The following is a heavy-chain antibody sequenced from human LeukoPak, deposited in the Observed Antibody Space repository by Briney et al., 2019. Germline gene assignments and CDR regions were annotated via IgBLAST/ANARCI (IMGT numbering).Heavy chain of an antibody. D-gene: IGHD3-22*01. CDR3: ARSKDGSGFAAY. CDR2: INHSGNT. Sequence: SETLSLTCAVYGGSFSGYYWTWIRQPPGKGLEWIGEINHSGNTNYNPSLKSRVAISVDTSKNQFSLKLSSVIAADTAMYYCARSKDGSGFAAYWGLGTQVTVSS. CDR1: GGSFSGYY. V-gene: IGHV4-34*01. J-gene: IGHJ4*02.